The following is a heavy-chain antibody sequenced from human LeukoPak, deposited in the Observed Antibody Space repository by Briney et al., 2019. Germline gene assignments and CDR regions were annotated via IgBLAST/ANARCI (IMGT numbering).Heavy chain of an antibody. CDR3: ARDVRRSEDSSGWYDWFDP. D-gene: IGHD6-19*01. CDR1: GDSVSSNSAA. J-gene: IGHJ5*02. Sequence: QTLSLTCAISGDSVSSNSAAWNWIRQSPSRGLEWLGRTYYRSKWYNDYAVSVKSRITINPDTSKNQFSLQLNSVTPEDTAVYYCARDVRRSEDSSGWYDWFDPWGQGTLGTVSS. V-gene: IGHV6-1*01. CDR2: TYYRSKWYN.